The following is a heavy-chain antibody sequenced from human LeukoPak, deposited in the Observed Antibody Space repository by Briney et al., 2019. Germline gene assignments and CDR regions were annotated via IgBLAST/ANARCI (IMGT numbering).Heavy chain of an antibody. J-gene: IGHJ4*02. CDR1: GGSFSGYY. D-gene: IGHD2-2*01. Sequence: SETLSLTCAVYGGSFSGYYWSWIRQPPGKGLEWIGEIKHSGSSNYNPSLKSRVTISVDTSKNQFSLTLSPVTAPHTAVYYCARGPRRGYAYYFHYWGQGTLLTHSS. CDR2: IKHSGSS. CDR3: ARGPRRGYAYYFHY. V-gene: IGHV4-34*01.